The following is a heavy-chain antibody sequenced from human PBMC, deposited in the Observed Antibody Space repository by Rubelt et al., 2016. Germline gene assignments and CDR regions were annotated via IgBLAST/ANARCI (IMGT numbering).Heavy chain of an antibody. Sequence: EVQLVESGGGLVQPGESLRLSCVASGFTVSSHYISWVRQAPGKGLEWVSVIYTDGGTNYADSVKGRFTIARDNSKNTVFLQMNSLRVDDTAVYYCISYVWGQGTMVTVSS. CDR3: ISYV. CDR2: IYTDGGT. CDR1: GFTVSSHY. J-gene: IGHJ3*01. V-gene: IGHV3-66*01.